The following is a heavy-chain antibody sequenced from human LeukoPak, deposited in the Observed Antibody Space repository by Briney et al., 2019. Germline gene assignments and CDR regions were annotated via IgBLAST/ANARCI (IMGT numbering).Heavy chain of an antibody. D-gene: IGHD3-16*01. CDR2: IYHSGST. J-gene: IGHJ4*02. CDR3: ARTPRRGGALDY. V-gene: IGHV4-30-2*01. CDR1: GGSISSGGYS. Sequence: PSETLSLTCAVSGGSISSGGYSWSWIRQPPGKGLEWIGYIYHSGSTYYNPSLKSRVTISVDRSKNQFSLKLSSVTAADTAVYYCARTPRRGGALDYWGQGTLVTVSS.